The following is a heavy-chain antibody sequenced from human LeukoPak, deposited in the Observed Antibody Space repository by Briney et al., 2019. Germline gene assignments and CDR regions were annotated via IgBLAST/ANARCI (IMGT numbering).Heavy chain of an antibody. V-gene: IGHV3-23*01. J-gene: IGHJ4*02. CDR1: GFTFSSYA. CDR3: AKGGTIGWLQYGHFDY. D-gene: IGHD5-24*01. Sequence: GASLRLSCAASGFTFSSYAMSWVRQAPGKGLEWVSAISGSGGSTYYADSVKGRFTISRDNSKNTLYLQMNSLRAEDTAVYYCAKGGTIGWLQYGHFDYWGQGTLVTVSS. CDR2: ISGSGGST.